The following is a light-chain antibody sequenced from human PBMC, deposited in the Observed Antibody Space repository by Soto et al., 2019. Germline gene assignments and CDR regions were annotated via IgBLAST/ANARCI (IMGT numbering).Light chain of an antibody. J-gene: IGKJ2*01. CDR3: QQSYSTPIYT. V-gene: IGKV1-39*01. Sequence: DIQMTQSPSSLSASVGDRVTITCRASQSISSYLNWYQQKPGKAPKLLIYATSRLQSGVPSRFSGSGSGTDFTLTISSLQPEDFATYYCQQSYSTPIYTFGLGTKLEIK. CDR2: ATS. CDR1: QSISSY.